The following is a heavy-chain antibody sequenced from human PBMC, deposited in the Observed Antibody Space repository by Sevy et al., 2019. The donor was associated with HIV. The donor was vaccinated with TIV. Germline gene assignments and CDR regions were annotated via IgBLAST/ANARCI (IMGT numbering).Heavy chain of an antibody. CDR3: VKERVGYISSWYYFDY. J-gene: IGHJ4*02. CDR2: INNSGGST. V-gene: IGHV3-23*01. Sequence: GGSLRLSCAVSGFTLNTYAMSWVRQAPGKGLEWVAAINNSGGSTDYAASVGGRFSISRDTPNLYLEMNSLRVEDTAVYYCVKERVGYISSWYYFDYWGQGTLVTVSS. CDR1: GFTLNTYA. D-gene: IGHD6-13*01.